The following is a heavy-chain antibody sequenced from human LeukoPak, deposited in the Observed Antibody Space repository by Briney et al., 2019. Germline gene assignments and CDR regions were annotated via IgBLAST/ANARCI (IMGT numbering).Heavy chain of an antibody. CDR3: TKGCAVTTRDFDY. Sequence: GRCLRLSWAPAAFSFSISAMSWARQAPGKGLEWVSGVSGSGGSTYYADSMKGRFTISRDNSKNTVYLQMNSLRAEDTAVYYCTKGCAVTTRDFDYWGQGTLVTVSS. CDR2: VSGSGGST. V-gene: IGHV3-23*01. J-gene: IGHJ4*02. D-gene: IGHD4-11*01. CDR1: AFSFSISA.